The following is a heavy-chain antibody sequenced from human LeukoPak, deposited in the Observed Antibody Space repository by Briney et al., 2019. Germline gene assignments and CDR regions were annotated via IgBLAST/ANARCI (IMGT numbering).Heavy chain of an antibody. J-gene: IGHJ4*02. V-gene: IGHV4-59*01. Sequence: SETLSLTCTDSGGSISSYYWSWIRQPPGKGLEWIGYIYYSGSTNYNPSLKSRVTISVDTSKNQFSLKLSSVTAADTAVYYCARDQSGWFDYWGQGTLVTVSS. CDR3: ARDQSGWFDY. CDR2: IYYSGST. D-gene: IGHD6-19*01. CDR1: GGSISSYY.